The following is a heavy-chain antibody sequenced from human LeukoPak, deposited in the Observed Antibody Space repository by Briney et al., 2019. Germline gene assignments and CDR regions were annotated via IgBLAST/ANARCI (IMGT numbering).Heavy chain of an antibody. Sequence: GGSLRLSCAASGFMFSSNWMSWVRLAPGKGLEWVANIKEDGTETYYVDSVKGRFTISRDNTKNSLYLQMNSLRVEDTAVYYCAKEGRSLQTYWGQGTLVTVSS. V-gene: IGHV3-7*03. J-gene: IGHJ4*02. CDR3: AKEGRSLQTY. CDR1: GFMFSSNW. CDR2: IKEDGTET. D-gene: IGHD5-24*01.